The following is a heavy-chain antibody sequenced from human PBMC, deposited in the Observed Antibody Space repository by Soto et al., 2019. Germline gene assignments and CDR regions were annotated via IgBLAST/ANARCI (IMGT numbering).Heavy chain of an antibody. Sequence: QVPLVESGGGVVQPGRSLRLSCAASGFTFSSYGMHWVRQAPGKGLEWVAGISYDGSNKDYGDSMKGRLTISRDNSKNTLYLQMDNLRAEDTAGYYCAKEGRRVSGCFDYWGQGTLVTVSS. CDR2: ISYDGSNK. CDR3: AKEGRRVSGCFDY. V-gene: IGHV3-30*18. D-gene: IGHD6-19*01. J-gene: IGHJ4*02. CDR1: GFTFSSYG.